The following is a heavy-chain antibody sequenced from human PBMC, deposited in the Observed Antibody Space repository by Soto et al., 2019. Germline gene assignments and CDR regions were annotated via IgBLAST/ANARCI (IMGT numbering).Heavy chain of an antibody. CDR1: GFTFTSYG. D-gene: IGHD6-13*01. Sequence: GGSLRLSCAASGFTFTSYGMHWVRQAPGKGLEWLAVISYDESNKDYADSVKGRFTISRDNSKNTLYLQMNSLGAEDTAVYYCAKDKSNSWTFDYWGQGTLVTVSS. J-gene: IGHJ4*02. CDR2: ISYDESNK. CDR3: AKDKSNSWTFDY. V-gene: IGHV3-30*18.